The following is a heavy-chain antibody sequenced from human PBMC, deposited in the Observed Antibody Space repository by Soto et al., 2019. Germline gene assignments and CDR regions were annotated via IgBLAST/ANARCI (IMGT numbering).Heavy chain of an antibody. CDR2: IISGGGN. V-gene: IGHV4-61*08. D-gene: IGHD6-13*01. CDR3: AKGFSVCWYVDA. CDR1: GGSFSSDAYY. J-gene: IGHJ5*02. Sequence: QVQLQESGPGLVKPSATLSLTCSVSGGSFSSDAYYWGWIRQPPGKTLEGFGFIISGGGNSTNPSLRSRLSISDDTARNQISLRLTSGTASDTRVYLCAKGFSVCWYVDAWGRGTVVTVSS.